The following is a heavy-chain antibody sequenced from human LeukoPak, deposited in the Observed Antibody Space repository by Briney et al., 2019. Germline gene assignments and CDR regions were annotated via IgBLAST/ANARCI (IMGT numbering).Heavy chain of an antibody. CDR2: IIPIFGAA. D-gene: IGHD4-11*01. CDR3: ARTTVTTHWFDP. CDR1: GGTFSSYA. J-gene: IGHJ5*02. V-gene: IGHV1-69*05. Sequence: SVKVSCKASGGTFSSYAISWLRQAPGQGLEWMGRIIPIFGAANYAQKFQGRVTITTDESTSTAYMELSSLRSEDTAVYYCARTTVTTHWFDPWGQGTLVTVSS.